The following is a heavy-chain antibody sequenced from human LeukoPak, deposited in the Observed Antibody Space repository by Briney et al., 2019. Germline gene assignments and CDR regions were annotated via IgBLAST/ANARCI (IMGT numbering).Heavy chain of an antibody. CDR1: GYTFTSYG. CDR2: ISAYNGNT. J-gene: IGHJ2*01. D-gene: IGHD3-3*01. Sequence: ASVTVSCKASGYTFTSYGISWVRQAPGQGLEWMGWISAYNGNTNYAQKLQGRVTMNTDTSTSTAYMELRSLRSDDTAVYYCARVGYDFWSGYYIDVSWAGSDWYFDLWGRGTLVTVSS. CDR3: ARVGYDFWSGYYIDVSWAGSDWYFDL. V-gene: IGHV1-18*01.